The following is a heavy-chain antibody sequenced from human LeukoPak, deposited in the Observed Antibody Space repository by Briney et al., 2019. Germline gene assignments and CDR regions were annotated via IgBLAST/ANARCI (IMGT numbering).Heavy chain of an antibody. D-gene: IGHD3-3*01. J-gene: IGHJ5*02. CDR1: GFTFSSYS. Sequence: PGGSLRLSCAASGFTFSSYSMNSVRQAPGKGLDWVSSISSSSSYIYYADSVKGRFTISRDNAKNSLYLQMNSLRAEDTDVYYCARSTTDFWSGDFDPWGQGTLVTVSS. V-gene: IGHV3-21*01. CDR2: ISSSSSYI. CDR3: ARSTTDFWSGDFDP.